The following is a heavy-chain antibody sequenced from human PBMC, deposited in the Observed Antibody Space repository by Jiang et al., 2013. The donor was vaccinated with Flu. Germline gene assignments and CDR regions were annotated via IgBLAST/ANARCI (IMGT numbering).Heavy chain of an antibody. V-gene: IGHV1-69*01. CDR2: VIPIFGTA. D-gene: IGHD4-17*01. CDR1: GDTFSSYS. CDR3: ARGRGYGEYDFDY. Sequence: SGAEVKKPGSSVKVSCKASGDTFSSYSISWVRQAPGQGLEWMGGVIPIFGTANYAQKFQGRFTLTADESTSTAYMELSSLRSEDTAVYYCARGRGYGEYDFDYWGQGTLVTVSS. J-gene: IGHJ4*02.